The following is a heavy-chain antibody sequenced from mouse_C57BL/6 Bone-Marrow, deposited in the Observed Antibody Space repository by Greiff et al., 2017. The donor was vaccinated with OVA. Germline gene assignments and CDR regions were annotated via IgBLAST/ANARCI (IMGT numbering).Heavy chain of an antibody. J-gene: IGHJ2*01. Sequence: QVQLQQPGAELVKPGASVKLSCKASGYTFTSYWMQWVKQRPGQGLEWIGEIDPSDSYTNYNQKFKGKATLTVDTSSSTAYMQLSSLTSEDSAVYYCASEGITTVPFDYWGQGTTLTVSS. CDR2: IDPSDSYT. D-gene: IGHD1-1*01. CDR3: ASEGITTVPFDY. CDR1: GYTFTSYW. V-gene: IGHV1-50*01.